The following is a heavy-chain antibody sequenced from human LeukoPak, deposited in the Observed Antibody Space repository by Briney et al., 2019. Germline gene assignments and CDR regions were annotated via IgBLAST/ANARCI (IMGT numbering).Heavy chain of an antibody. J-gene: IGHJ5*02. CDR2: LSSTGDYI. CDR1: GFTFSSYA. V-gene: IGHV3-23*01. D-gene: IGHD2-15*01. CDR3: AKGAASSWSDH. Sequence: GGSLRLSCAASGFTFSSYAMTWVPQAPGKGLEWVSSLSSTGDYIYYADSVKGRCAISRDNSKNTLYLQLNSLRADDTALYYCAKGAASSWSDHWGQGTQVTVSS.